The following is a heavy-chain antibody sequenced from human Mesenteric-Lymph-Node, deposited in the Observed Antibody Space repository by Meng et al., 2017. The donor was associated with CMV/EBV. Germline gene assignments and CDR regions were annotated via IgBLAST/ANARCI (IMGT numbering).Heavy chain of an antibody. J-gene: IGHJ4*02. D-gene: IGHD3-22*01. V-gene: IGHV3-33*05. CDR3: ARDGDYYDSSGYSSLDY. CDR2: ILYDGSNK. CDR1: GFSFSSYG. Sequence: GESLKISCAASGFSFSSYGMHWVRQVPGKGLEWVAFILYDGSNKYYADSVKGRFTISRDNAKNTLYLQMNSLRAEDTAVYYCARDGDYYDSSGYSSLDYWGQGTLVTVSS.